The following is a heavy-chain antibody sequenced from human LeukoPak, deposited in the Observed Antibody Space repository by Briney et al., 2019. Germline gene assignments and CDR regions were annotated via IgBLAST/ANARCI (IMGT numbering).Heavy chain of an antibody. V-gene: IGHV4-4*07. CDR1: GASISSYC. J-gene: IGHJ5*02. CDR3: ARHRYDYVWGSYRDWGGSLNWFDP. D-gene: IGHD3-16*02. CDR2: IYTSGRT. Sequence: SETLSLTCTVSGASISSYCWSWIRQPAGKGLEWIGRIYTSGRTNYNPSLKSRVTTSVDTSKNQFSLKLSSVTTADTAVYYCARHRYDYVWGSYRDWGGSLNWFDPWGQGTLVTVSS.